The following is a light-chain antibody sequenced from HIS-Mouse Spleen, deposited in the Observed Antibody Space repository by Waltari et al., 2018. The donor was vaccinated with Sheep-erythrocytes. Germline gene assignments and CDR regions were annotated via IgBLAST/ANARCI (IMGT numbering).Light chain of an antibody. CDR3: QQYNSYSQT. V-gene: IGKV1-5*03. CDR2: KAS. Sequence: DIQMPQSPSTLSASVVDRVTLTCRASQSIGSWLAWYQQKPGKAPKLLIYKASSLEIGVPSRFSGSGSGTEFTLTISSLQPDDFATYYCQQYNSYSQTFGQGTKVEIK. J-gene: IGKJ1*01. CDR1: QSIGSW.